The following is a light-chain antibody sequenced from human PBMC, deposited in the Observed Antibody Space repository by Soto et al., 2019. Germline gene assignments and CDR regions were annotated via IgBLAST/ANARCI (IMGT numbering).Light chain of an antibody. CDR2: DVS. Sequence: QSALTQPRSVSGSPGQSVTISCTGTSSDVGGYNYVSWYQQHPGKAPKLMIYDVSKRPSGVPDRFSGSKSGNTASLTISGLQAAYEADYYCSLYTRENPYVFGTGKNVTLL. J-gene: IGLJ1*01. CDR1: SSDVGGYNY. V-gene: IGLV2-11*01. CDR3: SLYTRENPYV.